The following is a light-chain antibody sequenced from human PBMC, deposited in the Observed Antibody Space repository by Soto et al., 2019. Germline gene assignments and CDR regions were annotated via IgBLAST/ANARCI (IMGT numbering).Light chain of an antibody. CDR2: AAS. CDR1: QSISSY. V-gene: IGKV1-39*01. Sequence: DIQMTQSPSSLSASVGDRVTITCRASQSISSYLNWYQQKPGKAPKFLIYAASSLQSGVPSRFSGSGSGTDFTLTISSLQPEDFVTYYCQQSYSTPTFGGGTKVEIK. J-gene: IGKJ4*01. CDR3: QQSYSTPT.